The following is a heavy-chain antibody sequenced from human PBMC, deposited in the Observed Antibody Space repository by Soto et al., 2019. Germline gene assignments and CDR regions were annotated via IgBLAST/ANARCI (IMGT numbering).Heavy chain of an antibody. CDR2: IIPIFGTA. CDR3: ARDGGCTNGVCYTTSYYYCYGMDV. J-gene: IGHJ6*01. D-gene: IGHD2-8*01. CDR1: GGTFSSYA. V-gene: IGHV1-69*13. Sequence: SGKVSCKASGGTFSSYAISWGRKAPGQGLEWMGGIIPIFGTANYAQKFQGRVTITADESTSTAYMELSSLRSEDTAVYYCARDGGCTNGVCYTTSYYYCYGMDVWGQGTTDTV.